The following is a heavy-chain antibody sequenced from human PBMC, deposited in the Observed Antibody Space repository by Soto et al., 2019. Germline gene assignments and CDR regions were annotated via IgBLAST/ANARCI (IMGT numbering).Heavy chain of an antibody. CDR3: ARMASFGTLNWFDY. V-gene: IGHV1-8*02. D-gene: IGHD3-16*01. Sequence: GASVKVSCKASGYTFINYDISWVRQATGQGLEWMGWMNPGSGKTGYANKFQGRVTMTRDASTSTAHLELSSLTSEDTAVYYCARMASFGTLNWFDYWGPGTLVTVSS. CDR1: GYTFINYD. J-gene: IGHJ5*01. CDR2: MNPGSGKT.